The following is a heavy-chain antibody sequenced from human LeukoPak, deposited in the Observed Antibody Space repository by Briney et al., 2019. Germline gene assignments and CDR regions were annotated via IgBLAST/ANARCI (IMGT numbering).Heavy chain of an antibody. CDR3: AKFNRYYYGSGSYFDY. V-gene: IGHV3-23*01. CDR2: VSDSGTST. J-gene: IGHJ4*02. D-gene: IGHD3-10*01. Sequence: PGGSLRLSCEVSGFTFSDYAMTWVRQALGKGLEWVSSVSDSGTSTYYADSVKGRFTISRDNSKNTLYLQMSTLRAEDTAVYFCAKFNRYYYGSGSYFDYWGQGTLVTVSS. CDR1: GFTFSDYA.